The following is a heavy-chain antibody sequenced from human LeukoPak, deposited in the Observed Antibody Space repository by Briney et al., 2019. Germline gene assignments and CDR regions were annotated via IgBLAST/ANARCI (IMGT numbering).Heavy chain of an antibody. D-gene: IGHD3-9*01. J-gene: IGHJ3*02. CDR2: IYYSGST. CDR3: ARDILTGGACDI. CDR1: GGSISSYY. V-gene: IGHV4-59*01. Sequence: KPSETLSLTCTVSGGSISSYYWSWIRQPPGKGLEWIGYIYYSGSTNYNPSLKSRVTISVDTSKNQFSLKLSSVTAADTAVYYCARDILTGGACDIWGQGTMVTVSS.